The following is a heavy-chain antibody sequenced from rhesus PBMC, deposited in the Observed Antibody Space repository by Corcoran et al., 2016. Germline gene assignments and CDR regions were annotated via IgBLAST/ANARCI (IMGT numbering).Heavy chain of an antibody. CDR3: ARVVGYCTSTTCYGGNYFDY. CDR1: GGSISSSY. D-gene: IGHD2-2*01. V-gene: IGHV4-169*01. CDR2: IYGSGSST. J-gene: IGHJ4*01. Sequence: QLQLQESGPGLVKPSETLSVTCAVSGGSISSSYWSWIRQAPGKGLEWIGYIYGSGSSTNHNPSLRSRVTLSVDTSKNQLSLKLSSVTTADTAVYYCARVVGYCTSTTCYGGNYFDYWGQGVLVTVSS.